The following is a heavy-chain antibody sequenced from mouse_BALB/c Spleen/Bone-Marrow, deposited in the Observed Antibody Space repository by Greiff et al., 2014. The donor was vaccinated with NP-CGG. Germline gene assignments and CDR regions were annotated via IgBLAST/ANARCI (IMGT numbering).Heavy chain of an antibody. CDR2: ISSGGSYT. D-gene: IGHD2-3*01. CDR3: TRDLYDGYYYYAMDY. Sequence: VQLKESGGGLVKPGGSLKLSCAASGFTSSSYTMSWVRQTPEKRLEWVATISSGGSYTYYPDSVKGRFTISRDNAKNTLYLQMSSLKSEDTAMYYCTRDLYDGYYYYAMDYWGQGTSVTVSS. V-gene: IGHV5-6-4*01. CDR1: GFTSSSYT. J-gene: IGHJ4*01.